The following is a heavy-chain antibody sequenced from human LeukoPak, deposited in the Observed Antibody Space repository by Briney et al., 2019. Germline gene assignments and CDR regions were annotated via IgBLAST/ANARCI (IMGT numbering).Heavy chain of an antibody. D-gene: IGHD4/OR15-4a*01. J-gene: IGHJ4*02. CDR1: GFTVSNNY. CDR2: IYGGGHT. V-gene: IGHV3-66*04. CDR3: ARRAGAYSHPYDY. Sequence: PGGSLRLSCAASGFTVSNNYMSWVRQAPGKGLEWVSVIYGGGHTDYSDSVKGRFTLSRDNSKNTLYLQMNSLRADDTAVYYCARRAGAYSHPYDYWGQGTLVTVSS.